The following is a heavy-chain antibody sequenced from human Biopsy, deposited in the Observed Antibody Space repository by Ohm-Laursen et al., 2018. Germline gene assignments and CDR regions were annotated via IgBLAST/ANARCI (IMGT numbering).Heavy chain of an antibody. D-gene: IGHD2-15*01. V-gene: IGHV3-33*01. J-gene: IGHJ4*02. Sequence: SLRLSCSASGFTFSAFGMHWVRQAPGKGLEWVALIWYDGSSQYYADSVKGRFTISRDNAKNSLYLQMNSLRAEDTAVYYCARAYPPPGRRLVVGGGDFDCWGQGTRVTVS. CDR2: IWYDGSSQ. CDR1: GFTFSAFG. CDR3: ARAYPPPGRRLVVGGGDFDC.